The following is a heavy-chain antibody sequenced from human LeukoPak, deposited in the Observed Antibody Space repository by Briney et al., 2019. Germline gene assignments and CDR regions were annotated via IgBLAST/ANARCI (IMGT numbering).Heavy chain of an antibody. CDR3: VRDTSVGAAYFDF. V-gene: IGHV3-30*03. CDR1: GFTFSNYG. CDR2: ISYDGSHK. Sequence: PGGSLRLSCAASGFTFSNYGMHWVRQAPGKGLEWVAVISYDGSHKYYADSVKGRFTISRDNSKNILSLQMTSLRPDDTAVYFCVRDTSVGAAYFDFWGQGALVAVSS. D-gene: IGHD3-3*01. J-gene: IGHJ4*02.